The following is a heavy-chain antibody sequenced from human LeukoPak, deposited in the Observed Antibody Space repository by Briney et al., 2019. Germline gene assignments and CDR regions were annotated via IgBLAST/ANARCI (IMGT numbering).Heavy chain of an antibody. CDR1: GFTFDDYA. Sequence: HPGRSLRLSCAASGFTFDDYAMHWVRQAPGKGLEWVSGISWNSGSIGYADSVKGRFTISRDNAKNSLYLQMNSLRAEDTALYYCAKDREFLRGGELSFAGDYWGQGTLVTVSS. CDR3: AKDREFLRGGELSFAGDY. V-gene: IGHV3-9*01. CDR2: ISWNSGSI. J-gene: IGHJ4*02. D-gene: IGHD3-16*02.